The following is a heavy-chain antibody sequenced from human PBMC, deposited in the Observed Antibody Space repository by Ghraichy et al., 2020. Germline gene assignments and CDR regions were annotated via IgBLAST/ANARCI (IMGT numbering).Heavy chain of an antibody. CDR3: ARIVVAERGFTYYYYGMDV. V-gene: IGHV1-8*01. CDR2: MNPNSGST. CDR1: GYTFTSYD. D-gene: IGHD1-26*01. J-gene: IGHJ6*02. Sequence: ASVKVSCKASGYTFTSYDMNWVRQATGQGLEWMGWMNPNSGSTGYAQKFQGRVTMTRNTSISTAFMELSSLRSEDTAVYYCARIVVAERGFTYYYYGMDVWGQGTTVTVSS.